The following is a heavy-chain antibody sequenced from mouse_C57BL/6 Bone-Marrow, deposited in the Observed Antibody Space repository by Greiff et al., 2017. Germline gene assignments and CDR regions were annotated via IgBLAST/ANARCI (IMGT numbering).Heavy chain of an antibody. V-gene: IGHV3-6*01. CDR3: AKGTTVVAPYYYAMDY. J-gene: IGHJ4*01. CDR2: ISYDGSN. Sequence: EVQLKESGPGLVKPSQSLSLTCSVTGYSITSGYYWNWIRQFPGNKLEWMGYISYDGSNNYNPSLKNRISITRDTSKNQFFLKLNSVTTEDTATYYCAKGTTVVAPYYYAMDYWGQGTSVTVSS. D-gene: IGHD1-1*01. CDR1: GYSITSGYY.